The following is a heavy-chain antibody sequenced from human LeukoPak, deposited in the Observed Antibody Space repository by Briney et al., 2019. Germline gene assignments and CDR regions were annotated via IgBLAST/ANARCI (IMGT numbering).Heavy chain of an antibody. CDR3: VKGEYSSTWLLDY. D-gene: IGHD6-13*01. J-gene: IGHJ4*02. Sequence: PGGSLRLSCAASGFTFSSYAMYWVRQAPGKGPESVSTISSNGVTTYYEDSVKGRFTNPRDNSKNTLYLQMSSLRPDDTAVYYCVKGEYSSTWLLDYWGQGTLVTVSS. V-gene: IGHV3-64D*06. CDR2: ISSNGVTT. CDR1: GFTFSSYA.